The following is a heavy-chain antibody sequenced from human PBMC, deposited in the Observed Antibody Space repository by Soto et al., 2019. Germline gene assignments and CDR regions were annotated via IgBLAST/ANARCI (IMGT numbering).Heavy chain of an antibody. Sequence: GGSLRLSCAASGFTFSSYGMHWVRQAPGKGPEWVAVISYDGSNKYYADSVKGRFTISRDNSKNTLYLQMNSLRAEDTAVYYCAKETWTRDAFDIWGQRTMVTV. CDR2: ISYDGSNK. D-gene: IGHD5-12*01. CDR3: AKETWTRDAFDI. J-gene: IGHJ3*02. V-gene: IGHV3-30*18. CDR1: GFTFSSYG.